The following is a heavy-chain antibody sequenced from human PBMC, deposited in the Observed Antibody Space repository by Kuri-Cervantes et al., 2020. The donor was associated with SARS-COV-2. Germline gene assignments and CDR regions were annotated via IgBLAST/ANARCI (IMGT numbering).Heavy chain of an antibody. V-gene: IGHV3-48*01. CDR1: GFTFSSYS. CDR3: ARDRGDFWSGSINY. Sequence: GESLKISCAASGFTFSSYSMNWVRQAPGKGLEWVSYISSSRTTIYYADSVKGRFTISRDNAKNSLYLQMNSLRAEDTAVYYCARDRGDFWSGSINYWGQGTLVTVSS. J-gene: IGHJ4*02. CDR2: ISSSRTTI. D-gene: IGHD3-3*01.